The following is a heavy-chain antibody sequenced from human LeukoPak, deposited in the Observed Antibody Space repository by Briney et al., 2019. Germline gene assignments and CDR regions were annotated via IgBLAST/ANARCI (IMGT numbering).Heavy chain of an antibody. V-gene: IGHV3-49*04. CDR3: TRVAIRAEYFQH. J-gene: IGHJ1*01. Sequence: QPGRSLRLSCTASGFTFGDYAMSWVRQAPGKGLEWVGFIRSKAYGGTTEYAASVKGRFTISRDDSKSIAYLQMNSLKTEDTAVYYCTRVAIRAEYFQHWGQGTLVTVSS. CDR1: GFTFGDYA. CDR2: IRSKAYGGTT.